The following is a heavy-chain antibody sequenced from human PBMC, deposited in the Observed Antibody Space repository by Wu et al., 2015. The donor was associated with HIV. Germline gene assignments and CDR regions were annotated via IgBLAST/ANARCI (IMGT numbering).Heavy chain of an antibody. D-gene: IGHD3-10*01. CDR1: GYSFTRYY. Sequence: QVQLVQSGAEVKKPGASVKISCKASGYSFTRYYIHWVRQAPGQGLEWIGIINSGGSTVYAQNFEGRVSMTWDTSTTTVYMEVSSLKSDDTAVYYCARDREGGYGSGVSKSGGGMDVWGQGTTVTVSS. CDR2: INSGGST. V-gene: IGHV1-46*01. CDR3: ARDREGGYGSGVSKSGGGMDV. J-gene: IGHJ6*02.